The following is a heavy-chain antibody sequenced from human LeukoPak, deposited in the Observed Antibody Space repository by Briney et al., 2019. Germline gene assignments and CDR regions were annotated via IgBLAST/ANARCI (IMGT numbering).Heavy chain of an antibody. CDR1: GFSFSGST. J-gene: IGHJ3*01. D-gene: IGHD1-20*01. Sequence: GGSLRLSCAASGFSFSGSTIHWVRQASGKGLEWVGRMRSKANRFVTTYAASVQGRFTISRDDSKNTAYLQMNSLKTEDTAVYYFTTDQFNSFDVWGQGTMVTVSS. CDR3: TTDQFNSFDV. CDR2: MRSKANRFVT. V-gene: IGHV3-73*01.